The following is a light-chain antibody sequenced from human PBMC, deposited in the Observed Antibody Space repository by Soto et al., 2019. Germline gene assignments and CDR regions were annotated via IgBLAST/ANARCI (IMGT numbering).Light chain of an antibody. CDR2: GAS. CDR3: QQYGSSPFT. J-gene: IGKJ3*01. V-gene: IGKV3-20*01. Sequence: EIVLTQSPGTLSLSPGERATLSCRASQSVSSSYLAWYQQKPGQAPRLLIYGASSRATGIPDRFSGSGSVTDFTLTISRLEPEDGAVYYCQQYGSSPFTFGPGTKVDIK. CDR1: QSVSSSY.